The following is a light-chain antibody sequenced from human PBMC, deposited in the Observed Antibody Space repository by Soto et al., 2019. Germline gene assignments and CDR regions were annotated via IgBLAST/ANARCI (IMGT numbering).Light chain of an antibody. CDR2: EVS. CDR1: SSDVGGYNY. CDR3: SSYVGNDVFV. Sequence: QSALTQPASVSGSPGQSITISCTGTSSDVGGYNYVSWYQQHPGKAPKLMIYEVSNRPSGVSNRFSGSKSGNTASLTISGLQAEDEADYYCSSYVGNDVFVFGTGTKVTVL. J-gene: IGLJ1*01. V-gene: IGLV2-14*01.